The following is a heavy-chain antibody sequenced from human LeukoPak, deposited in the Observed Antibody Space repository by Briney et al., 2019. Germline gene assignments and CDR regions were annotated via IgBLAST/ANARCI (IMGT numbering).Heavy chain of an antibody. CDR1: GYTFTGYY. CDR2: INPNSGGT. J-gene: IGHJ4*02. Sequence: ASVKVSCKASGYTFTGYYMHWVRQAPGQGLEWMGWINPNSGGTNYAQKFQGRVTMTRDTSIGTAYMELSRLRSDDTAVYYCARDHSYYGSGSYYTFDYWGQGTLVTVSS. V-gene: IGHV1-2*02. CDR3: ARDHSYYGSGSYYTFDY. D-gene: IGHD3-10*01.